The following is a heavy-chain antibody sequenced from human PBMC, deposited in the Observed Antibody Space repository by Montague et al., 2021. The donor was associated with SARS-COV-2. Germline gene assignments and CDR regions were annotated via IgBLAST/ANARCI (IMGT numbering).Heavy chain of an antibody. CDR3: APGILEWSGGEGGDY. CDR1: GGSISDSSLY. Sequence: SETLSLTCTVSGGSISDSSLYWGWIRQPPGRGLEWVGSIFYNGRTYYNPSLRSRVTISVDTSKNQFSLKLTSVTASDTAVYYCAPGILEWSGGEGGDYWGLGTLVTVSS. V-gene: IGHV4-39*01. CDR2: IFYNGRT. D-gene: IGHD3-3*01. J-gene: IGHJ4*02.